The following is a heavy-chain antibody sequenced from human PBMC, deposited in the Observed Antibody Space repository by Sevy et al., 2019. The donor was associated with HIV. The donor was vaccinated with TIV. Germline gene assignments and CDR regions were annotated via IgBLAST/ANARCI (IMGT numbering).Heavy chain of an antibody. CDR2: IYYSGST. J-gene: IGHJ6*02. Sequence: SETLSLTCTVSGGSINSYYWSWIQQPPGRGLEWMGYIYYSGSTNYNPSLTSRVTISVDTSKNQFSLKLSSVTAADTAVYYCARLPPRYCSGASCYYYYGMDVWGQGTTVTVSS. CDR3: ARLPPRYCSGASCYYYYGMDV. CDR1: GGSINSYY. V-gene: IGHV4-59*12. D-gene: IGHD2-15*01.